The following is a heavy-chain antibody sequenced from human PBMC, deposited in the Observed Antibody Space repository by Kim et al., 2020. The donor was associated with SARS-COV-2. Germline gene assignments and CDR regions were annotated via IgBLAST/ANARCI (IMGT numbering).Heavy chain of an antibody. V-gene: IGHV4-59*01. CDR3: ARKRADSSGFIDS. Sequence: SETLSLTCAVSGAAIDDYYWSWIRQAPGKGLEWIGYINHNGNSNSNPSLESRVTISLDTSKNQVSLKLTYVTAADSAVYFCARKRADSSGFIDSWGQGPPVIVSS. J-gene: IGHJ4*02. CDR2: INHNGNS. D-gene: IGHD3-22*01. CDR1: GAAIDDYY.